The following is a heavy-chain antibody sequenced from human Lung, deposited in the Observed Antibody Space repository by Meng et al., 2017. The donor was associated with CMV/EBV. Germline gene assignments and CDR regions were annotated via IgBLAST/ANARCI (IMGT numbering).Heavy chain of an antibody. Sequence: GGSLRLXCAASGFTFSSYWMSWVRQAPGKGLEWVANIKQDGSEKYYVDSVKGRFTISRDNAKNSLYLQMNSLRAEDTAVYYCARDPGYCNSTSCSGFFDYWGQGTLVTVSS. CDR2: IKQDGSEK. CDR3: ARDPGYCNSTSCSGFFDY. V-gene: IGHV3-7*01. J-gene: IGHJ4*02. CDR1: GFTFSSYW. D-gene: IGHD2-2*01.